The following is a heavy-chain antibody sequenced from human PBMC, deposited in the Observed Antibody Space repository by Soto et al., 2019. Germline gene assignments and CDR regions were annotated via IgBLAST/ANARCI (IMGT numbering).Heavy chain of an antibody. Sequence: EVQLVESGGGLVQPGGSLRLSCAASGFSISSYWMNWVRQAPGKGLEWVAIIRKAGSEQYYVDSVKGRFTISRDNAKNSLYLQMNSPRDDDTAVYYCAGGSGWLSDYWGRGTLVTVSS. D-gene: IGHD6-19*01. V-gene: IGHV3-7*03. CDR1: GFSISSYW. CDR3: AGGSGWLSDY. CDR2: IRKAGSEQ. J-gene: IGHJ4*02.